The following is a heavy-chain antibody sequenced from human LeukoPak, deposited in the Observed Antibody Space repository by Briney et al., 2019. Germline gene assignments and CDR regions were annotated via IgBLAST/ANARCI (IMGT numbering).Heavy chain of an antibody. J-gene: IGHJ3*02. V-gene: IGHV3-30*02. CDR3: AKDIYYDSSGPIIGGIAFDI. D-gene: IGHD3-22*01. CDR2: IRYDGSNK. Sequence: GGSLRLSCAASGFTFSSYGMHWVRQAPGKGLEWVAFIRYDGSNKYYADSVKGRFTISRDNSKSTLYLQMNSLRAEDTALYYCAKDIYYDSSGPIIGGIAFDIWGQGTMVTVSS. CDR1: GFTFSSYG.